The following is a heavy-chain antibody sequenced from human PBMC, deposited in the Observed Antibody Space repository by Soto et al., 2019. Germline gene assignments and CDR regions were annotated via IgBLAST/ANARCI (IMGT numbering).Heavy chain of an antibody. D-gene: IGHD2-21*01. Sequence: EVQLVESGGGLVQPGGSLRLSCVDSGFTFSSYWMHWVRQAPGKGLVWVSRISSDGSRTNYADSVKGRFTISRDNAKNTLYLQMNSLRAEETAVYYCARGVRGAYGLDIWGQGTMVTVSS. J-gene: IGHJ3*02. CDR2: ISSDGSRT. CDR1: GFTFSSYW. V-gene: IGHV3-74*01. CDR3: ARGVRGAYGLDI.